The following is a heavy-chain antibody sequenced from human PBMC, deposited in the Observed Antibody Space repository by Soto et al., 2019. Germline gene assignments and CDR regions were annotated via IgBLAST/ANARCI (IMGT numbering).Heavy chain of an antibody. J-gene: IGHJ1*01. V-gene: IGHV1-69*13. CDR3: ARDLTYRGSWLVYFQH. Sequence: SPLNLSRKASGGTYSSYPSSRRRQTPGQGLEWMGGIIPIFGTANYAQKFQSRVTITADESTSTAYMELSSLRSEDTAVYYCARDLTYRGSWLVYFQHWGQGPLVNVS. D-gene: IGHD1-26*01. CDR2: IIPIFGTA. CDR1: GGTYSSYP.